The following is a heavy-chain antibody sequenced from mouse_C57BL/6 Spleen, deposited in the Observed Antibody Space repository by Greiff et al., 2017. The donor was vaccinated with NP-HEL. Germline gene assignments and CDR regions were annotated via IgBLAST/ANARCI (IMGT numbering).Heavy chain of an antibody. CDR1: GFSFNTYA. CDR2: IRSKSNNYAT. J-gene: IGHJ4*01. V-gene: IGHV10-1*01. D-gene: IGHD2-10*01. CDR3: VRHDLLSLAMDY. Sequence: EVKLLESGGGLVQPKGSLKLSCAASGFSFNTYAMNWVRQAPGKGLEWVARIRSKSNNYATYYADSVKDRFTISRDDSESMLYLQMNNLKTEDTAMYYCVRHDLLSLAMDYWGQGTSVTVSS.